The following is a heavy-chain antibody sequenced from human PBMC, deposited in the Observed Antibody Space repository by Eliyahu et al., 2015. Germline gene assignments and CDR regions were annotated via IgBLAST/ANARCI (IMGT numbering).Heavy chain of an antibody. CDR2: MHYDGTT. CDR3: ARGPIYISGWQFDT. J-gene: IGHJ4*02. D-gene: IGHD6-19*01. Sequence: QLQLQESGPGLVKPSETLSLSXSVXGGSIRDGHSYWGWXRXPPGKGLEYIASMHYDGTTYYNPSLKSRVTISIDGSENQFSLKLRSMTAADTAVYHCARGPIYISGWQFDTWGRGTLVTVSS. V-gene: IGHV4-39*07. CDR1: GGSIRDGHSY.